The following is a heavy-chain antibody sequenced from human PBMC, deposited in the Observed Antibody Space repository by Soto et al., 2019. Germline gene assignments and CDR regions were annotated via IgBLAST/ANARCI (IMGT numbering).Heavy chain of an antibody. CDR2: MIPNSGYT. Sequence: QVRLVQSGAEVKKPGASVKVSCKASGYTFTNHDVIWVRQAPGQGLEWMGWMIPNSGYTVYAQKFQGRVTMTRDTSISTAFVELSSLRFEDTAVYYCARKGGGLGSWGQGTLVTVSS. J-gene: IGHJ4*02. CDR1: GYTFTNHD. CDR3: ARKGGGLGS. V-gene: IGHV1-8*01. D-gene: IGHD2-15*01.